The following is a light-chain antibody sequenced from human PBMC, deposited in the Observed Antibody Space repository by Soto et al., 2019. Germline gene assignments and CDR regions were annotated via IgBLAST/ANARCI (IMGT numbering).Light chain of an antibody. Sequence: QSALTQPASVSGSPGQSITISCTGTSSDVGGYNYVSWYQQHPGKAPKLMIYEVSNRPSGVSNRFSGSTSGNTASLTISGLQAEDEADYYCSSYTSGSTLWVFGGGTKLTVL. J-gene: IGLJ3*02. CDR3: SSYTSGSTLWV. CDR1: SSDVGGYNY. V-gene: IGLV2-14*01. CDR2: EVS.